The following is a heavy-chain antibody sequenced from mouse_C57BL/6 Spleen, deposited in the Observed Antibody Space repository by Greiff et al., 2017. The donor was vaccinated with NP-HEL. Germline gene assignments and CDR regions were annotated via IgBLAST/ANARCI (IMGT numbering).Heavy chain of an antibody. V-gene: IGHV1-55*01. Sequence: QVQLQQSGAELVKPGASVKMSCKASGYTFTSYWITWVKQRPGQGLEWIGDIYPGSGSTNYNEKFKSKATLTVDTSSSTAYMQLSSLTSEDSAVYYCARAYYYGSSYAWFAYWGQGTLVTVSA. CDR3: ARAYYYGSSYAWFAY. CDR1: GYTFTSYW. CDR2: IYPGSGST. J-gene: IGHJ3*01. D-gene: IGHD1-1*01.